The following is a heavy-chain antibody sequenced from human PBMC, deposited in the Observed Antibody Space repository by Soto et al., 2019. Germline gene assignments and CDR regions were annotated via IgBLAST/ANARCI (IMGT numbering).Heavy chain of an antibody. CDR1: GFTFSSYS. Sequence: XGSLRLSCSASGFTFSSYSMNWVRQAPGKGLEWVSSISSSSSYIYYADSVKGRFTISRDNAKNSLYLQMNSLRAEDTAVYYCASHYKPSIAAAGTGFDHWGQGTLVTVSS. J-gene: IGHJ5*02. D-gene: IGHD6-13*01. CDR3: ASHYKPSIAAAGTGFDH. CDR2: ISSSSSYI. V-gene: IGHV3-21*01.